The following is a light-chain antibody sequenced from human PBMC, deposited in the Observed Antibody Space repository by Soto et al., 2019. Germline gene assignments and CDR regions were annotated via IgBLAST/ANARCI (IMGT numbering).Light chain of an antibody. Sequence: EIVMTQSPVTLSISPGERATLSCRASPSISSHLAWYQQKPGQAPRLLIYDASIRATGIPARFSGSGSGTEFTLTISSLQSEDFGAYYCQQYSNWPLTFGGGT. CDR1: PSISSH. V-gene: IGKV3D-15*01. CDR2: DAS. CDR3: QQYSNWPLT. J-gene: IGKJ4*01.